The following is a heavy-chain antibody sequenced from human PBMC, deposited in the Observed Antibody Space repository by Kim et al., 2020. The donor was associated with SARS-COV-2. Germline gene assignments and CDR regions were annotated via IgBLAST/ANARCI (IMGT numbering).Heavy chain of an antibody. J-gene: IGHJ4*02. D-gene: IGHD2-2*02. CDR2: IYPHDSDT. CDR1: GYSFTDYW. V-gene: IGHV5-51*01. Sequence: KVSCKGSGYSFTDYWIGWVRQMPGKGLEWMGIIYPHDSDTRYSLSFQGQVTVSVDTSISTAYLQLNNLKASDTAMYYCARLLYTASSPHFDYWGQGSLVTVSA. CDR3: ARLLYTASSPHFDY.